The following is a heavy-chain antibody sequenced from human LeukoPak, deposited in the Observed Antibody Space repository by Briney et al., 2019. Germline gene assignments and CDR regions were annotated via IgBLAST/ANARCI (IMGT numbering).Heavy chain of an antibody. CDR2: ICVTGST. Sequence: SETLSLTCTVSSGSINSHCWNWIRQPAGKRLEWIGHICVTGSTNSNPSLKSRVTMSVDTSKNHLSLRLNSVTAADTAVYYCAGGHCTTTTCNSYYGMDVWGQGTTVTVSS. CDR1: SGSINSHC. D-gene: IGHD2-2*01. V-gene: IGHV4-4*07. CDR3: AGGHCTTTTCNSYYGMDV. J-gene: IGHJ6*02.